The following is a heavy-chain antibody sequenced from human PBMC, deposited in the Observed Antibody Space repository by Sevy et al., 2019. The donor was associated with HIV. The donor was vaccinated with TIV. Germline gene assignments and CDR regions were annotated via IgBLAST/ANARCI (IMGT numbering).Heavy chain of an antibody. CDR1: GFTFSNAW. Sequence: GGSLRLSCVASGFTFSNAWMSWVRQAPGKGLEWVGRIKSKTDGGTTDYATPVKGRFTITRDDSKNTLYLQMNSLKTEDTAVYYCMVLLFELIPSVDVWGKGTTVTVSS. D-gene: IGHD3-10*01. CDR2: IKSKTDGGTT. CDR3: MVLLFELIPSVDV. V-gene: IGHV3-15*01. J-gene: IGHJ6*04.